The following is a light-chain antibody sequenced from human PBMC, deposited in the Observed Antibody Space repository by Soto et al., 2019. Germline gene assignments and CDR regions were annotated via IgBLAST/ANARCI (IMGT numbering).Light chain of an antibody. V-gene: IGKV3-20*01. CDR1: PGVSANN. CDR2: GAS. J-gene: IGKJ4*01. Sequence: EVVLTQSPGTLSLSPGERATLSCRASPGVSANNLAWYQHKAGQTPRLLIYGASSRATGIPDRFSGSGSGSDFTVTIGGLAPDALEVYYWVQYGSSPRTFGRGTKVEIK. CDR3: VQYGSSPRT.